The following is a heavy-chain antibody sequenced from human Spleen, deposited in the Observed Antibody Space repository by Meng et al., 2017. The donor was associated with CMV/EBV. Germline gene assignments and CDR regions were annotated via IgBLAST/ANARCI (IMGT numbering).Heavy chain of an antibody. V-gene: IGHV3-30-3*01. J-gene: IGHJ1*01. D-gene: IGHD1-26*01. CDR1: GFSFSSYA. Sequence: GESLKISCAASGFSFSSYAMHWVRQAPGKGLEWVTLISYDGSNKYYADSVKGRFTISRDNTKNSLYLQMNSLRAEDTAVYYCARVGVLGASKHFQNWGQGTLVTVSS. CDR2: ISYDGSNK. CDR3: ARVGVLGASKHFQN.